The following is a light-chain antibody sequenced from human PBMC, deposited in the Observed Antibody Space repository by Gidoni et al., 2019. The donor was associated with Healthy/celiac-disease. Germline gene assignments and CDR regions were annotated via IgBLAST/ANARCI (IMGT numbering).Light chain of an antibody. CDR2: KAS. CDR3: QQYNSYPGT. V-gene: IGKV1-5*03. J-gene: IGKJ1*01. Sequence: DIQITQSPSTLSASVGDRVTITCRASQSISRWFAWYQQKPGKAPKLLIYKASSLESGVPSRFSGSGSGTEFTLTISSLQPDDFATYYCQQYNSYPGTFGQGTKVEIK. CDR1: QSISRW.